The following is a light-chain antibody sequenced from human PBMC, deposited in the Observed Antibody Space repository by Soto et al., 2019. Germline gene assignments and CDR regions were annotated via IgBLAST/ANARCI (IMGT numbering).Light chain of an antibody. Sequence: DIQMTQSPSTLSASVGDRVTITCRASQSISSWLAWYQQKPGKAPKLLIYKAPSLESGVPSRFSGSGSGTEFTLTISSLQADDFATYYCPQYNSYYTFGQGTKREIK. CDR1: QSISSW. J-gene: IGKJ2*01. CDR3: PQYNSYYT. CDR2: KAP. V-gene: IGKV1-5*03.